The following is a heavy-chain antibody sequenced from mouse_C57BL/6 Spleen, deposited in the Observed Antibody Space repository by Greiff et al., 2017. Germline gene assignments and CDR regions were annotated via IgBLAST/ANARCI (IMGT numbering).Heavy chain of an antibody. J-gene: IGHJ2*01. V-gene: IGHV1-80*01. D-gene: IGHD1-1*01. CDR3: ARRYRLYYGSSYDYFDY. CDR1: GYAFSSYW. CDR2: IYPGDGDT. Sequence: LQQSGASVKISCKASGYAFSSYWMNWVKQRPGKGLEWIGQIYPGDGDTNYNGKFKGKATLTADKSSSTAYMQLSSLTSEDSAVYFCARRYRLYYGSSYDYFDYWGQGTTLTVSS.